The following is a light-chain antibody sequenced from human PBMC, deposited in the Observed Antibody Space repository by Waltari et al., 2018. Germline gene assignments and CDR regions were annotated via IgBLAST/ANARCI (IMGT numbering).Light chain of an antibody. CDR2: EVS. V-gene: IGLV2-14*01. CDR1: SSDVGGYNY. Sequence: QSALTQPASVSGSPGQSITISCTGTSSDVGGYNYVSWYQQHPGKAPKLMIYEVSNRPSGVSNRFSGPKSGNMASLTISGLQAEDEADYYCSSYTSSSTYVVFGGGTKLTVL. J-gene: IGLJ2*01. CDR3: SSYTSSSTYVV.